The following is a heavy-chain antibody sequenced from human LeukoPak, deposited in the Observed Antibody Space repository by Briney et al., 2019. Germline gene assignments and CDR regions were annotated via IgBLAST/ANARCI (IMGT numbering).Heavy chain of an antibody. CDR2: ISWNSGSI. D-gene: IGHD1-14*01. J-gene: IGHJ4*02. CDR3: AKDIATGNRLYYFDY. CDR1: GFTFDDYA. Sequence: PGGSLRLSCAASGFTFDDYAMHWVRHAPGKGLEWVSGISWNSGSIGYADSVKGRFTISRDNAKNSLYLQMNSLRAEDTALYYCAKDIATGNRLYYFDYWGQGTLVTVSS. V-gene: IGHV3-9*01.